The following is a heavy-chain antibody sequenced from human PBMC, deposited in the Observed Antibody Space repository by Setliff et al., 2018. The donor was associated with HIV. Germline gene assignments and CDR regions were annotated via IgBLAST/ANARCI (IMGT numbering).Heavy chain of an antibody. CDR1: GFRFHTYS. CDR2: ISTSGNYI. J-gene: IGHJ6*03. Sequence: PGGSLRLSCAASGFRFHTYSMNWVRQAPGRGLEWVSYISTSGNYIHYADSVKGRFTISRDNPKNSLHLQMNSLRADDTAVYYCARLRERAGDLPRPSGRVTYYYYMDVWGKGTTVTVSS. CDR3: ARLRERAGDLPRPSGRVTYYYYMDV. D-gene: IGHD7-27*01. V-gene: IGHV3-21*01.